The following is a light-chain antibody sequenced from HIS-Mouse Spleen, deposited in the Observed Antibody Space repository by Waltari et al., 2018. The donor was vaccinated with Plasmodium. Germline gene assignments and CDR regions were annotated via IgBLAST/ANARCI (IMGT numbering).Light chain of an antibody. Sequence: SYALTQQPSVSVSPGHTARTTCPGDALPNQYAYWYQQKPGQAPVLVIYKDSERPSGIPERFSGSSSGKTVTLTISGVQAEDEADYYCQSADSSGTYVVFGGGTKLTVL. J-gene: IGLJ2*01. CDR2: KDS. CDR3: QSADSSGTYVV. CDR1: ALPNQY. V-gene: IGLV3-25*03.